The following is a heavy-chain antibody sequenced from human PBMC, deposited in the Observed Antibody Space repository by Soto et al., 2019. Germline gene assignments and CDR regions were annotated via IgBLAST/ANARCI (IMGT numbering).Heavy chain of an antibody. CDR3: AHATYCGGDCSRPFDP. D-gene: IGHD2-21*02. J-gene: IGHJ5*02. Sequence: SGPTLVNPTQTLTRTFTFSGFSLITVLVGVGWIRQPPGKALEWLALIYWDDDKRYSPSLKSRLTITKDTSKNQVVLTMTNMDPVDTATYYCAHATYCGGDCSRPFDPWGQGTLVTVSS. V-gene: IGHV2-5*02. CDR1: GFSLITVLVG. CDR2: IYWDDDK.